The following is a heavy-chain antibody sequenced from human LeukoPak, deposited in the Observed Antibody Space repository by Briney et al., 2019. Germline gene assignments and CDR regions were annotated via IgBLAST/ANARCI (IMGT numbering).Heavy chain of an antibody. CDR2: LSGSGGST. Sequence: GGSLRLSCAASGFTFSNYAMSWVRQAPGKGLEWVSGLSGSGGSTDYADSVKGRYTISRDKSKNTLYLQMNSLRAEDTAVYYCAKHYPGQSYYDSAFDIWGQGTLVTVSS. CDR3: AKHYPGQSYYDSAFDI. CDR1: GFTFSNYA. J-gene: IGHJ3*02. V-gene: IGHV3-23*01. D-gene: IGHD3-22*01.